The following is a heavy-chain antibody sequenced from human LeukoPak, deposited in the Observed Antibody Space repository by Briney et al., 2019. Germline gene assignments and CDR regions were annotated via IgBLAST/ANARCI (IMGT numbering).Heavy chain of an antibody. J-gene: IGHJ4*02. CDR1: GFPVSSNY. CDR2: IYSGGST. CDR3: AREILEPGKTHEY. D-gene: IGHD1-1*01. Sequence: GGSLRLSCAASGFPVSSNYMSWVRQAPGKGLEWVSVIYSGGSTYYADSVKGRFTISRDKSKNMLYLQMNSLRAEDTAMYYCAREILEPGKTHEYWGQGTLVTVSS. V-gene: IGHV3-66*01.